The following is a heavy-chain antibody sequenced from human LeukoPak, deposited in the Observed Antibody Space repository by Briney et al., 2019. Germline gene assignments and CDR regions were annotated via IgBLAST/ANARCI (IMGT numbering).Heavy chain of an antibody. CDR2: IIPILGVA. CDR3: ARDKVCSSTSYFIDY. D-gene: IGHD2-2*01. V-gene: IGHV1-69*04. Sequence: ASVKVSCKASGDTFSSYAISWVRQAPGQGLEWMGRIIPILGVANYAQKFQGRVTITADKSTSTAYMELSSLRSEDTAVYYCARDKVCSSTSYFIDYWGQGTSVTVSS. J-gene: IGHJ4*03. CDR1: GDTFSSYA.